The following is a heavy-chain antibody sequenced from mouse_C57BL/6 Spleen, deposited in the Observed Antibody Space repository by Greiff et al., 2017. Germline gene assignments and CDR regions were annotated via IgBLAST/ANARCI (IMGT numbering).Heavy chain of an antibody. CDR3: ARQGLTGLYAMDY. D-gene: IGHD4-1*01. CDR2: ISGGGGNT. CDR1: GFTFSSYT. Sequence: DVKLVESGGGLVKPGGSLKLSCAASGFTFSSYTMSWVRQTPEKRLEWVATISGGGGNTYYPDSVKGRFTISRDNAKNTLYLQMSSLRSEDTALYYCARQGLTGLYAMDYWGQGTSVTVSS. J-gene: IGHJ4*01. V-gene: IGHV5-9*01.